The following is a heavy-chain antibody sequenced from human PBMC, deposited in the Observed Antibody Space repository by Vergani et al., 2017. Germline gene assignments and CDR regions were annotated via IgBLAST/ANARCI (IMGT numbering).Heavy chain of an antibody. Sequence: VQLVQSGAEVKKPGSSVKVSCKASGVTFSSYAISWVRQAPGQGLEWMGGIIRIFGTANYAQKLQGRVTITADESTSTAYMELSSLKSEDTAVYYCARDRIRGGGAYCGGVGYRDECCFDPWGQGTLVTVSS. D-gene: IGHD2-21*01. CDR1: GVTFSSYA. J-gene: IGHJ5*02. CDR2: IIRIFGTA. V-gene: IGHV1-69*01. CDR3: ARDRIRGGGAYCGGVGYRDECCFDP.